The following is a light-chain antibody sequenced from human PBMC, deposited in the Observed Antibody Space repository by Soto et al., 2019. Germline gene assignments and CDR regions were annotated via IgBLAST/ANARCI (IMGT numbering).Light chain of an antibody. CDR1: QGIRNY. CDR2: AAS. CDR3: QKYNSAPIT. V-gene: IGKV1-27*01. Sequence: DVAISQTPRSPSPSARDTVTISCRASQGIRNYLAWYQQKPGKVPKLLIYAASTLQSGVPSRFSGSGSGTDFTLTISSLQPEDVATYYCQKYNSAPITFGQGTRLEIK. J-gene: IGKJ5*01.